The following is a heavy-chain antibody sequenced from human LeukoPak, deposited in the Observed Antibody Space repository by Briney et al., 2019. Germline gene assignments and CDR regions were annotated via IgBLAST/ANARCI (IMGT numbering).Heavy chain of an antibody. D-gene: IGHD2-21*02. J-gene: IGHJ3*02. V-gene: IGHV3-30*18. CDR2: ISYDGSNK. Sequence: GGSLSLSCAASGFTLSTYGMHWVRQAPGKGLEWVAVISYDGSNKYYADSVKGRFTISRDNSKNTLYLQMNSLRAEDTAVYYCAKEGGDTGLDAFDIWGEGTMVTVSS. CDR3: AKEGGDTGLDAFDI. CDR1: GFTLSTYG.